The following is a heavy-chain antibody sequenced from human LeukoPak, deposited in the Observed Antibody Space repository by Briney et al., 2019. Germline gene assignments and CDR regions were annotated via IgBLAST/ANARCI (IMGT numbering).Heavy chain of an antibody. J-gene: IGHJ3*02. V-gene: IGHV4-34*01. CDR3: ARAIAAAVDAFDI. CDR1: GGSFSGYY. Sequence: SETLSLTCAVYGGSFSGYYWSWIRQPPGKGLEWIGEINHSGSTNYNPSLKSRVTISVDTSKNQFSLKLSSVTAADTAVYYCARAIAAAVDAFDIWGQGTMVTASS. CDR2: INHSGST. D-gene: IGHD6-13*01.